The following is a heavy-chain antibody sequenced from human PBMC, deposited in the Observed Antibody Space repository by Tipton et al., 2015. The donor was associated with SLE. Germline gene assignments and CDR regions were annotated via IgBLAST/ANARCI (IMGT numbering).Heavy chain of an antibody. J-gene: IGHJ4*02. CDR1: SDSIRGSY. Sequence: TLSLTCTVSSDSIRGSYWSWIRQPPGKGLEWIANIHSSGSTNYNPSLDSRVTILVDTSKNQFFLKLSSVTAADTGVYYCARDSCGSTSCCDYWGQGTLVTVSS. CDR3: ARDSCGSTSCCDY. D-gene: IGHD2-2*01. V-gene: IGHV4-4*08. CDR2: IHSSGST.